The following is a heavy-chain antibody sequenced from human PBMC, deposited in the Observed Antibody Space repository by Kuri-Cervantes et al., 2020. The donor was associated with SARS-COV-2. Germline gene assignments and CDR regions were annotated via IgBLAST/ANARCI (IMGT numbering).Heavy chain of an antibody. CDR2: INPSGGST. J-gene: IGHJ6*03. Sequence: ASVKVSCKASGYTFTGYYMHWVRQAPGQGLEWMGIINPSGGSTSYAQKFQGRVTMTRNTSISTAYMELSSLRSEDTAVYYCARSQPNLVVVPAAITPDYYMDVWGKGTTVTVSS. CDR1: GYTFTGYY. D-gene: IGHD2-2*01. CDR3: ARSQPNLVVVPAAITPDYYMDV. V-gene: IGHV1-46*01.